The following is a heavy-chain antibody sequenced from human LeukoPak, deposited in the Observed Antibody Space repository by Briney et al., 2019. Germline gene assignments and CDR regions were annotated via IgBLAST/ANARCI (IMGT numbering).Heavy chain of an antibody. J-gene: IGHJ6*03. D-gene: IGHD6-13*01. Sequence: SETLSLTCTVSGGSISSSSYYWGWIRQPPGKGLEWIGSIYYSGSTYYNPSLKSRVTISVDTSKNQFSLKLSSVTAADTAVYYCARDGSDRIAAAGRGYYMDVWGKGTTVTVSS. V-gene: IGHV4-39*07. CDR1: GGSISSSSYY. CDR3: ARDGSDRIAAAGRGYYMDV. CDR2: IYYSGST.